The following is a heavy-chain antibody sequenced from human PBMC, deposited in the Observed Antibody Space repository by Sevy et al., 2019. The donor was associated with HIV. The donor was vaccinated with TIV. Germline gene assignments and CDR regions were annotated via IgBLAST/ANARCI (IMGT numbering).Heavy chain of an antibody. CDR3: ARDKAAYYDSSGYYTLDY. CDR2: IWYDGSNK. D-gene: IGHD3-22*01. CDR1: GFTFSSYG. J-gene: IGHJ4*02. Sequence: GGSLRLSCAASGFTFSSYGMHWVRQTPGKGLEWVAVIWYDGSNKYYADSVKGRFTISRDNSKNMLYLQMNSLRAEDTAVYYCARDKAAYYDSSGYYTLDYWGQGTLVTVSS. V-gene: IGHV3-33*01.